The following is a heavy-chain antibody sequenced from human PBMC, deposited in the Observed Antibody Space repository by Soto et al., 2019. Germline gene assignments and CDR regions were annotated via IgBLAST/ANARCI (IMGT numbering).Heavy chain of an antibody. V-gene: IGHV2-5*01. CDR1: GFSLSTRDVG. J-gene: IGHJ4*02. CDR3: GHCWGGVASF. D-gene: IGHD3-16*01. CDR2: VYWYDSK. Sequence: QITLNESGPTLVKPTQTLTLTCTFSGFSLSTRDVGVGWIRQPPGEALEWLGVVYWYDSKTYSPSLESRLTSPMDTSKNRVVLRMTKMGPGDTAKIYWGHCWGGVASFWGQGTLVTVSS.